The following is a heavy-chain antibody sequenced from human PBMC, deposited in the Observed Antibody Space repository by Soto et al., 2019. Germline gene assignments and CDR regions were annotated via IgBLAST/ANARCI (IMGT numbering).Heavy chain of an antibody. CDR3: AREFYDKFSVHY. CDR1: GFTISSYP. D-gene: IGHD3-3*01. Sequence: GPSLRLSCAASGFTISSYPMIWVRQAPGEGLEGVSLLSSTVKRSTYSDSVKGRFNSSRPSDKKTIYLQMNSLRTDDRALYYCAREFYDKFSVHYWGQGTLVTVSS. V-gene: IGHV3-23*01. J-gene: IGHJ4*02. CDR2: LSSTVKRS.